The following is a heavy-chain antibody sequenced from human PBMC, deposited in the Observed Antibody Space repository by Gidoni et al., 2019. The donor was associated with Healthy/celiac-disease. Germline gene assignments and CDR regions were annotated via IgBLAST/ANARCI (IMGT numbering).Heavy chain of an antibody. CDR2: IGTAGDT. CDR1: GLTFSSYD. D-gene: IGHD3-10*01. J-gene: IGHJ4*02. Sequence: EVQLVESGGGLVQPGGSLRLSCAASGLTFSSYDMHWVRQATGKGLEWVSAIGTAGDTYYPGSVKGRFTISRENAKNSLYLQMNSLRAGDTAVYYCARGGYYGSGTQPFWGYWGQGTLVTVSS. V-gene: IGHV3-13*04. CDR3: ARGGYYGSGTQPFWGY.